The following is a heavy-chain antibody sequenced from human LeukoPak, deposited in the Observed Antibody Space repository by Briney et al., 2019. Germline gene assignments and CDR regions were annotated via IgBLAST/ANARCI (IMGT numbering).Heavy chain of an antibody. CDR1: GGSFSCYY. CDR2: INHSGST. CDR3: ASLSDIVVVPAAIKDAFDI. V-gene: IGHV4-34*01. D-gene: IGHD2-2*02. J-gene: IGHJ3*02. Sequence: PSETLSLTCAVYGGSFSCYYWSWIRQPPGKGLEWIGEINHSGSTNYNPSLKSRVTISVDTSKNQFSLKLSSVTAADTAVYYCASLSDIVVVPAAIKDAFDIWGQGTMVTVSS.